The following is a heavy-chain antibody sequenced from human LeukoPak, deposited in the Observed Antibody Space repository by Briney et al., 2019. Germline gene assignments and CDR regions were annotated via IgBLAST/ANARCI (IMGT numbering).Heavy chain of an antibody. CDR3: ARESSGYLDY. CDR1: GFTVSSNY. V-gene: IGHV3-53*04. Sequence: PGGSLRLSCAASGFTVSSNYMSWVRQAPGKGLEWVSVIYSGGSTYYADSVKGRFTISRHNSKNTLYIQMNSLRAEDTAVYYCARESSGYLDYWGQGTLVTVSS. CDR2: IYSGGST. J-gene: IGHJ4*02. D-gene: IGHD6-19*01.